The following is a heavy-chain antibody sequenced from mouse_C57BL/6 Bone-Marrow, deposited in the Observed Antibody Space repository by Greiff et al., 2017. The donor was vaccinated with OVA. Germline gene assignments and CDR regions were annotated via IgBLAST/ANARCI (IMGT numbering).Heavy chain of an antibody. V-gene: IGHV1-81*01. Sequence: VQLQQSGAELARPGASVKLSCKASGYTFTSYGISWVKQSTGQGLEWIGEIYPRSGNTYYNEKFKGKATLTADKSSSTAYMELRSLTSEDAAVYFCAREAYWYFDVWGTGTTVTVSS. J-gene: IGHJ1*03. CDR1: GYTFTSYG. D-gene: IGHD3-2*02. CDR3: AREAYWYFDV. CDR2: IYPRSGNT.